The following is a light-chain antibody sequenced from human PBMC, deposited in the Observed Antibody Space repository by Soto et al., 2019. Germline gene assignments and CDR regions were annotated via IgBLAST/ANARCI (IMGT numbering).Light chain of an antibody. CDR2: DVY. J-gene: IGLJ2*01. CDR1: SSDIGTYNY. Sequence: QSSLTQPRSVSGSPGQSVTISCTGTSSDIGTYNYVSWYQQHPGKAPKLMVYDVYKRPSGVPDRFSGSKSGNTASLTISGLQADDEADYSCCSYAGSYTLVFGGGTKLTVL. CDR3: CSYAGSYTLV. V-gene: IGLV2-11*01.